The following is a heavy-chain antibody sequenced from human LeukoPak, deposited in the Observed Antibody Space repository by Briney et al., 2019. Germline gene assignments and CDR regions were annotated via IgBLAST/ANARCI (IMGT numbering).Heavy chain of an antibody. Sequence: GGSLRLSCAASGFTFSSYGMHWVRQAPGKGLEWVAVISYDGSNKYYADSVKGRFTISRDNAKNSLYLQMNSLRAEDTAVYYCARDRVRLQVYLDYFDYWGQGTLVTVSS. D-gene: IGHD2/OR15-2a*01. J-gene: IGHJ4*02. V-gene: IGHV3-30*03. CDR1: GFTFSSYG. CDR2: ISYDGSNK. CDR3: ARDRVRLQVYLDYFDY.